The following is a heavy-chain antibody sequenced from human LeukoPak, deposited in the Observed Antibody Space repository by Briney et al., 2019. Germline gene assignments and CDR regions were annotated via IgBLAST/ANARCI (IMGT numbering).Heavy chain of an antibody. CDR3: ARAPIRLWFGELTT. CDR1: GYTFTSYG. J-gene: IGHJ5*02. D-gene: IGHD3-10*01. V-gene: IGHV1-18*01. CDR2: ISAYNGNT. Sequence: ASVKVSCKASGYTFTSYGISWVRQAPGQGLEWMGWISAYNGNTNYAQKLQGRVTMTTDTSTSTAYMELRSLRSDDTAVYYCARAPIRLWFGELTTWGQRTLVTVSS.